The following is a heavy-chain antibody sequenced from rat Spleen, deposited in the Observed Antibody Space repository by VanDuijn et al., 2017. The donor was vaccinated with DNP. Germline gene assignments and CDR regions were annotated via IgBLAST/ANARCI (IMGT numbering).Heavy chain of an antibody. J-gene: IGHJ3*01. CDR1: GFSLTNYG. CDR3: ATSESAGFVY. CDR2: IWGHGNT. D-gene: IGHD3-7*01. Sequence: QVQLRESGPVLVQASETLSLTCTVSGFSLTNYGVIWVRQSPGKGLEWLGIIWGHGNTDYNSALKSRLSINRDTSKSQVFLKMNSLQTEDTATYYCATSESAGFVYWGQGTLVTVSS. V-gene: IGHV2S75*01.